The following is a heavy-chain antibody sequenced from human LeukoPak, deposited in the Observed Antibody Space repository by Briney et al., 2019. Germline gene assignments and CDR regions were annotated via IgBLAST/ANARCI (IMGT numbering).Heavy chain of an antibody. D-gene: IGHD1-26*01. CDR1: GYSISSGYY. CDR2: IYHSGST. CDR3: ARGALPVVGAFDY. J-gene: IGHJ4*02. Sequence: SETLSLTCTVSGYSISSGYYWGWIRQPPGKGLEWIGSIYHSGSTYYNPSLKSRVTISVDTSKNQFSLKLSSVTAADTAVYYCARGALPVVGAFDYWGQGTLVTVSS. V-gene: IGHV4-38-2*02.